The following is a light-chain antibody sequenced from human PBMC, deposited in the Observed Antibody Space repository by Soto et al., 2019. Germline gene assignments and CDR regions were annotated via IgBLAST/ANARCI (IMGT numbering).Light chain of an antibody. CDR3: QQLNSYPLFT. Sequence: DIQLTQSPSFLSASVGDRVTITCRASQGISSYLAWYQQKPGKAPKLLLYAASTLQSGVPSRFSGSGSGTEFTLTISSLQPEDFATYYCQQLNSYPLFTFGPGTKGDIK. J-gene: IGKJ3*01. CDR1: QGISSY. CDR2: AAS. V-gene: IGKV1-9*01.